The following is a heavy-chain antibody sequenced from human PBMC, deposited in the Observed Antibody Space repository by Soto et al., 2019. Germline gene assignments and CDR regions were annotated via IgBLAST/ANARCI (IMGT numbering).Heavy chain of an antibody. V-gene: IGHV3-33*08. D-gene: IGHD6-19*01. Sequence: PGGSLRLSWAASGFTFSSYGMHWVRKGTGKGLEWVAVIWYDGSNKYYADSVKGRFTISRDNSKNTLYLQMNSLRAEDTAVYYCASSIAVAGPDAFDIWGQGTMVTVSS. CDR3: ASSIAVAGPDAFDI. J-gene: IGHJ3*02. CDR2: IWYDGSNK. CDR1: GFTFSSYG.